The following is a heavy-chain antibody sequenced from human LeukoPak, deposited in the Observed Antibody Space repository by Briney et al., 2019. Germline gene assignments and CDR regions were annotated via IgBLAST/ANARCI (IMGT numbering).Heavy chain of an antibody. V-gene: IGHV1-2*02. CDR3: ARDPSEDIVAYFDY. CDR2: INPTGDGT. CDR1: GSTFTDDY. J-gene: IGHJ4*02. Sequence: ASVKVSCKASGSTFTDDYIHWVRQAPGQGLEWMGSINPTGDGTHYAQKFQGRITMTRDTSITTAYMELSSLRSDDTAVCYCARDPSEDIVAYFDYWGQGTLVTVSS. D-gene: IGHD5-12*01.